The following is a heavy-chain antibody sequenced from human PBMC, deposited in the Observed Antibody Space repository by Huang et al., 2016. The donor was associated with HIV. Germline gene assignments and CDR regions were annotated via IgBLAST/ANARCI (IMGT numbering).Heavy chain of an antibody. V-gene: IGHV3-9*01. CDR3: VIMDDYFDY. CDR2: IGGNSGGI. J-gene: IGHJ4*02. D-gene: IGHD2-8*01. Sequence: VQLVESGGGLVQPGWSLRLSCAASGFAFSQYAVHWVRQSPGKGLEWVCGIGGNSGGIAYAASVRGRFVISRDNAKKSLYLKMNGLRLEDTALYFCVIMDDYFDYWGQGALVGVSS. CDR1: GFAFSQYA.